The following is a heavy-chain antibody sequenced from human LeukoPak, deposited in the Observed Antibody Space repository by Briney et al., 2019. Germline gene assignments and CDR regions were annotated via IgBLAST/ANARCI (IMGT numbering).Heavy chain of an antibody. V-gene: IGHV4-59*01. CDR3: ARGSKFLYYGSGSYFAY. CDR1: GGSISSYY. J-gene: IGHJ4*02. CDR2: IYYSGST. Sequence: SETLSLTCTVSGGSISSYYWSWIRQPPGKGLEWIGYIYYSGSTNYNPSPKSRVTISVDTSKNQSSLKLSSVTAADTAVYYCARGSKFLYYGSGSYFAYWGQGTLVTVSS. D-gene: IGHD3-10*01.